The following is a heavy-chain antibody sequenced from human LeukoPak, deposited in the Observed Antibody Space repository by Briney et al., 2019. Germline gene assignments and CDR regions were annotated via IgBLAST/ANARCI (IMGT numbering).Heavy chain of an antibody. CDR3: ARVRRAVFGDLGPDAFDI. CDR1: GGTFTSYA. V-gene: IGHV1-69*05. Sequence: SVKVSCKGSGGTFTSYAISWVRQAHGQGNEWMGGIITIFGTADYAHKFQGRVTITTDESTSTAYIELSILRSEDTAVYYCARVRRAVFGDLGPDAFDIWGQGTMVTVSS. CDR2: IITIFGTA. J-gene: IGHJ3*02. D-gene: IGHD3-10*01.